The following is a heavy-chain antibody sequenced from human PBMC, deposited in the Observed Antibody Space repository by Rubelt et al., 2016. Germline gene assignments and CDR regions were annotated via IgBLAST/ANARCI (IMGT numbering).Heavy chain of an antibody. Sequence: QLQLQESGPGLVKPSETLSLTCTVSGGSISSSSYYCGWIRQPPGKGLEWIGSILFSGSTYYNPSLKSRVTRSVDTSKNQFSLKLSSVTAADTAVYYCARRRLRGDFDYWGQGTLVTVSS. CDR3: ARRRLRGDFDY. CDR2: ILFSGST. D-gene: IGHD4-17*01. CDR1: GGSISSSSYY. V-gene: IGHV4-39*01. J-gene: IGHJ4*02.